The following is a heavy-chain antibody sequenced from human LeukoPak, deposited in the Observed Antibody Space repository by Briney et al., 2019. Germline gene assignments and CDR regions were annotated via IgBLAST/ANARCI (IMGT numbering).Heavy chain of an antibody. CDR2: INHSGSA. D-gene: IGHD4-11*01. V-gene: IGHV4-34*01. Sequence: SETLSLTCAVSGGSFSGYYWTWIRQPPGKGLEWIGEINHSGSANYNPSLMSRVTISLDTSKNHFSLNLSSVTAADTAVYYCARGEGTVTTHWGQGTLVTVSS. CDR3: ARGEGTVTTH. CDR1: GGSFSGYY. J-gene: IGHJ4*02.